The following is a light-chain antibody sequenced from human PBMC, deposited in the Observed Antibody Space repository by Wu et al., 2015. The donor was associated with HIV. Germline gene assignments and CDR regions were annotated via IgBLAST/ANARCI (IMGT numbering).Light chain of an antibody. CDR1: QSISSY. J-gene: IGKJ4*01. V-gene: IGKV1-39*01. CDR2: AAS. Sequence: DIQMTQSPSSLSASVGDRVTITCRASQSISSYLNWYQQKPGKAPKLLIYAASSLQSGVPSRFSGSGSGTDFTLTISSLQPEDFATYYCQQSYSTPRTFGGGYRRWRSN. CDR3: QQSYSTPRT.